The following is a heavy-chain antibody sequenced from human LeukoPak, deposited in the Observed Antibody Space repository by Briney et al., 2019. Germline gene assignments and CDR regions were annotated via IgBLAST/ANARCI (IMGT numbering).Heavy chain of an antibody. V-gene: IGHV3-21*01. CDR1: GFTFSTYS. J-gene: IGHJ4*02. CDR3: ARAPAHYYDSSDHYYVGESYFDY. D-gene: IGHD3-22*01. CDR2: ISSSSRYI. Sequence: GGSLRLSCSASGFTFSTYSMNWVRQAPGKGLEWVSSISSSSRYIYYADSVKGRFTISRDNAKNSLYLQMNSLRAEDTAVYYCARAPAHYYDSSDHYYVGESYFDYWGQGTLVAVSS.